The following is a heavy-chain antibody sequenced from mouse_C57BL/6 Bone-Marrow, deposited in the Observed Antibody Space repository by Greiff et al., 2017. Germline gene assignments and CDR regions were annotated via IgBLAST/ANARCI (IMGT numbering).Heavy chain of an antibody. Sequence: VQLQESGAELVKPGASVKMSCKASGYTFTSYWITWVKQRPGQGLEWIGDIYPGSGSTNYNEKFKSKATLTVDTSSSTAYMQLSSLTSEDSAVYYCASPLFAYWGQGTLVTVSA. J-gene: IGHJ3*01. CDR2: IYPGSGST. V-gene: IGHV1-55*01. CDR3: ASPLFAY. CDR1: GYTFTSYW.